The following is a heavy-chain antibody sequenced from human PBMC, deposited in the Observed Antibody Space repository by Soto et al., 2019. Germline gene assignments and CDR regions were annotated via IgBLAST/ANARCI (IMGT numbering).Heavy chain of an antibody. CDR1: GFTFSSYS. CDR3: ARDFGTDSCSGGSCYSRYYYYYGMDV. J-gene: IGHJ6*02. V-gene: IGHV3-48*02. Sequence: PGGSLRLSCAASGFTFSSYSMNWVRQAPGTGLEGVSYISSSSSPIYYADSVKGRFTISRDNAKKSLYLQMNSLRDEDTALYYCARDFGTDSCSGGSCYSRYYYYYGMDVWGQGTTVTVSS. D-gene: IGHD2-15*01. CDR2: ISSSSSPI.